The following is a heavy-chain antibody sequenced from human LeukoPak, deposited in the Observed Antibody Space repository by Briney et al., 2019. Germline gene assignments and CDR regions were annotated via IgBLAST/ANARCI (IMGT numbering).Heavy chain of an antibody. CDR2: ISTSSSYI. CDR1: GFTFSSYA. D-gene: IGHD1-14*01. J-gene: IGHJ4*02. V-gene: IGHV3-21*01. CDR3: ARGTLNIPGEQGAFDY. Sequence: PGGSLRLSCAASGFTFSSYAMSWVRQAPGKGLEWVSSISTSSSYIYYADSVKGRFTISRDNAKKSVNLQMNSLRAEDTAVYYCARGTLNIPGEQGAFDYWGQGTLVTVSS.